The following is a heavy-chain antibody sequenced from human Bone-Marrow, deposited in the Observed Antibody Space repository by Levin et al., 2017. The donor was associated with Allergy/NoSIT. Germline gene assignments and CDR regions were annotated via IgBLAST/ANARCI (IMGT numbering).Heavy chain of an antibody. CDR1: GFTFSGYA. Sequence: GGSLRLSCAASGFTFSGYAMIWVRQAPGKGLEWVSGMSGTSGNTNHADSVKGRFTVSRDNSNTTLYLQMNSLRAEDTAVYYCARLSSGSPSYFDYWGQGTVVTVSS. J-gene: IGHJ4*02. V-gene: IGHV3-23*01. CDR2: MSGTSGNT. D-gene: IGHD1-26*01. CDR3: ARLSSGSPSYFDY.